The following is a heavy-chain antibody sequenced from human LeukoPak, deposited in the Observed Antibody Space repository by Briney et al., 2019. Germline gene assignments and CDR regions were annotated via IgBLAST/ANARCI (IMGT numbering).Heavy chain of an antibody. V-gene: IGHV4-59*05. Sequence: PGGSLRLSCAASGFTFSSYSMNWVRQPPGKGLEWIGSIYYSGSTYYNPSLKSRVTISVDTSKNQFSLKLSSVTAADTAVYYCARPPNPDILTGYYSVPPGDAFDIWGQGTMVTVSS. CDR1: GFTFSSYSMN. CDR2: IYYSGST. J-gene: IGHJ3*02. D-gene: IGHD3-9*01. CDR3: ARPPNPDILTGYYSVPPGDAFDI.